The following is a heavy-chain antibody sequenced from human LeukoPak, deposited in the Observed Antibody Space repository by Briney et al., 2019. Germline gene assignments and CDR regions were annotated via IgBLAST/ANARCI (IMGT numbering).Heavy chain of an antibody. CDR3: ARVDPEWFGEFGDYYYMDV. Sequence: GASVKVSCKASGGTFSSYAISWVRQAPGQGLEWMGGIIPIFGTANYAQKFQGRVTITADESTSTAYMELSSLRSEDTAVYYCARVDPEWFGEFGDYYYMDVWGKGTTVTISS. V-gene: IGHV1-69*13. CDR1: GGTFSSYA. J-gene: IGHJ6*03. CDR2: IIPIFGTA. D-gene: IGHD3-10*01.